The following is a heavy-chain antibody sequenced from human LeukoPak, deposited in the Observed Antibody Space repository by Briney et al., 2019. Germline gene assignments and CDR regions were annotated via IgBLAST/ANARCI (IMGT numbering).Heavy chain of an antibody. J-gene: IGHJ6*03. D-gene: IGHD3-9*01. Sequence: GGSLRLSCAASGFTFSSYGMHWVRQAPGKGLEWVAFIRYDGSNKYYADSVKGQFTISRDNSKNTLYLQMNSLRAEDTAVYYCAKDGYDILTGYYSNYYYYYMDVWGKGTTVTVSS. CDR2: IRYDGSNK. V-gene: IGHV3-30*02. CDR3: AKDGYDILTGYYSNYYYYYMDV. CDR1: GFTFSSYG.